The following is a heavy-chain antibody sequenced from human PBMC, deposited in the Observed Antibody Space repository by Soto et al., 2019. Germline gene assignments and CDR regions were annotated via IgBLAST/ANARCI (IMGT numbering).Heavy chain of an antibody. D-gene: IGHD6-13*01. CDR1: GYTFASSG. J-gene: IGHJ4*02. CDR3: ARDLRSSIEEYFDS. CDR2: ISTYNGDS. V-gene: IGHV1-18*01. Sequence: QVQLVQSGAEVKKPGASVKVSCKASGYTFASSGISWVRQAPGQVLEWMAWISTYNGDSNYAPKLQGRVTVTTDTSTSTVFLELRSLRSDDTAVYYCARDLRSSIEEYFDSWGQGTLVTVSS.